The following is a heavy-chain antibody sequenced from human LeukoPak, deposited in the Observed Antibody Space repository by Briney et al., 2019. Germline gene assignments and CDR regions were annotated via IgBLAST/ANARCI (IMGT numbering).Heavy chain of an antibody. Sequence: GGSLRLSCAASGFIFSSYAMSWVRQAPGKGLEWVSVTSSSGDSTHYADSVKGRFTISRDNAKNSLYLQMNSLRAEDTAVYYCAKGSTIFGVVSYYFDYRGQGTLVTVSS. J-gene: IGHJ4*02. CDR1: GFIFSSYA. V-gene: IGHV3-23*01. D-gene: IGHD3-3*01. CDR3: AKGSTIFGVVSYYFDY. CDR2: TSSSGDST.